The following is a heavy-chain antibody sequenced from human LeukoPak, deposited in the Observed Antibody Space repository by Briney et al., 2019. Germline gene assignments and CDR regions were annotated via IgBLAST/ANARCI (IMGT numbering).Heavy chain of an antibody. V-gene: IGHV4-4*07. CDR1: GGSISSYY. Sequence: SETLSLTCTVSGGSISSYYWSWIRQPAGKGLEWIGRIYTSGSTNYNASLKSRVTLSLDTSKNQFSLKLTSVTAADTAVYYCARWITTQGTFDIWAQGTMVTVSS. CDR3: ARWITTQGTFDI. D-gene: IGHD1-1*01. J-gene: IGHJ3*02. CDR2: IYTSGST.